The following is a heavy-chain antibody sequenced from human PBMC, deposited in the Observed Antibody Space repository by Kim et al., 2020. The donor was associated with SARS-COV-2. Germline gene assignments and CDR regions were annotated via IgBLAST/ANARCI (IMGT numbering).Heavy chain of an antibody. D-gene: IGHD3-10*01. J-gene: IGHJ4*02. CDR3: ASGELTFDY. V-gene: IGHV1-69*01. CDR2: GTA. Sequence: GTANYAQKFQGRVTITADESTSTAYMELSSLRSEDTAVYYCASGELTFDYWGQGTLVTVSS.